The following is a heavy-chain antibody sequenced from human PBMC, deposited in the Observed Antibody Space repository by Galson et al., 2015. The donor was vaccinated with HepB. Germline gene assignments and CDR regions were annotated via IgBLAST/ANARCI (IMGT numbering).Heavy chain of an antibody. Sequence: QSGAEVKKPGEFLKISCKGSGYNFTNYWIGWVRQMPGKGLEWMGLFYPRDSDTRYSPSIQGQVTFSADKSITTAYLQWSSLKASDTAMYYCAISGGNSHEDYWGQGTLVTVSS. J-gene: IGHJ4*02. D-gene: IGHD4-23*01. CDR2: FYPRDSDT. CDR3: AISGGNSHEDY. CDR1: GYNFTNYW. V-gene: IGHV5-51*01.